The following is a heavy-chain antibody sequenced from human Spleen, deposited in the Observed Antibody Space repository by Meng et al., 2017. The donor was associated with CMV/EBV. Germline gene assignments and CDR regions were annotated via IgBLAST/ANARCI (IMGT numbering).Heavy chain of an antibody. CDR1: GYTFNTYE. Sequence: ASVKVSCKASGYTFNTYEINWVRQAPGQGLEWMGGMSPSSGNTGYAQKFQGRVTMTRDTSISTVYMELNSLRSEDTAVYYCARVEGPAGAMLKYFYYYGMEVWGQGTTVTVSS. J-gene: IGHJ6*02. V-gene: IGHV1-8*01. CDR2: MSPSSGNT. D-gene: IGHD2-8*01. CDR3: ARVEGPAGAMLKYFYYYGMEV.